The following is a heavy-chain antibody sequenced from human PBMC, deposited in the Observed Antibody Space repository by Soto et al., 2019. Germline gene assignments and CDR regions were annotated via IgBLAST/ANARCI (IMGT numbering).Heavy chain of an antibody. CDR1: GFTFSSYA. V-gene: IGHV3-23*01. Sequence: GGSLRLSCAASGFTFSSYAMSWVRQAPGKGLEWVSAISGSGGSTYYVDSVKGRFTISRDNSKNTLYLQMNSLRAEDTAVYYCAKRFVSEYTQYYFDYWGQGTLVTVSS. CDR2: ISGSGGST. CDR3: AKRFVSEYTQYYFDY. D-gene: IGHD6-6*01. J-gene: IGHJ4*02.